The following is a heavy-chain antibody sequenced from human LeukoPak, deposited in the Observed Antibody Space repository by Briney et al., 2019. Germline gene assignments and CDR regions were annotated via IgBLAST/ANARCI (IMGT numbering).Heavy chain of an antibody. Sequence: GPSVKASCKASGGTSSSIAIGWVRQAPGQGLEWMGGIFPIFGKANYAQKFQGRVTVTADESTSTTYMELSSLTSEDAAVYYCASGQFWGQYCSGGICCYYYYGMDVWGKGTTVTVS. CDR3: ASGQFWGQYCSGGICCYYYYGMDV. D-gene: IGHD2-15*01. CDR2: IFPIFGKA. CDR1: GGTSSSIA. J-gene: IGHJ6*04. V-gene: IGHV1-69*13.